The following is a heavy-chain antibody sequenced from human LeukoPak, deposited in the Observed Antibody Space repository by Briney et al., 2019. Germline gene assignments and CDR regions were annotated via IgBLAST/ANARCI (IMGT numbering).Heavy chain of an antibody. CDR3: ARVVLGDYDFWSGSSKPDARFDP. CDR2: IYHSGST. J-gene: IGHJ5*02. D-gene: IGHD3-3*01. Sequence: ASETLSLTCAVSGGSISSSNWWSWVRQPPGKGLEWIGEIYHSGSTNYNPSLKSRVTISVDKSKNQFSLKLSSVTAADTAVYYCARVVLGDYDFWSGSSKPDARFDPWGQGTLVTVSS. V-gene: IGHV4-4*02. CDR1: GGSISSSNW.